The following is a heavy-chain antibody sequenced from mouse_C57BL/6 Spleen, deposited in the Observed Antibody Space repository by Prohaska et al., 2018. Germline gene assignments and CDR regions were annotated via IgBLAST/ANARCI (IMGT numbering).Heavy chain of an antibody. CDR1: GYTFTDYY. J-gene: IGHJ3*01. CDR3: ARGGNYGSFAY. Sequence: SVKISCKASGYTFTDYYMNWVKQSHGKSLEWIGDINPNNGGTSYNQKFKGKATLAVDKSSSTAYMELRSLTSEDSAVYYCARGGNYGSFAYWGQGTLVTVSA. CDR2: INPNNGGT. D-gene: IGHD1-1*01. V-gene: IGHV1-26*01.